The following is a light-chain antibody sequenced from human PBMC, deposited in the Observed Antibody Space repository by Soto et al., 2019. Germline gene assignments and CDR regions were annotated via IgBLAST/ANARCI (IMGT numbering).Light chain of an antibody. CDR2: GTS. CDR1: QTISSNY. V-gene: IGKV3-20*01. J-gene: IGKJ1*01. Sequence: EIVLTQSPGTLSLSPGDRATLSCRASQTISSNYLAWYQQKPGQAPSLLIYGTSSRATGIPDRFSGSGSGTDFTLTISRLEPEDSAIYYCQQYGSWTFGQGTKVEIK. CDR3: QQYGSWT.